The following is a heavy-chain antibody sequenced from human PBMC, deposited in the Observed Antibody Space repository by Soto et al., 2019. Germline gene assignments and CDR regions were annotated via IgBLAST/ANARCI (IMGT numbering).Heavy chain of an antibody. V-gene: IGHV3-23*01. CDR2: ISGSGGST. Sequence: LRLSCGASGFAFSSYAMSWVRQAPGKGMEWVSAISGSGGSTYYADSVKGRFTISRDSSKNTLYLQMNSLRAEDTAVYYCAKNRAGEAAASFPDAFDIWGQGTMVTVSS. CDR3: AKNRAGEAAASFPDAFDI. D-gene: IGHD6-13*01. J-gene: IGHJ3*02. CDR1: GFAFSSYA.